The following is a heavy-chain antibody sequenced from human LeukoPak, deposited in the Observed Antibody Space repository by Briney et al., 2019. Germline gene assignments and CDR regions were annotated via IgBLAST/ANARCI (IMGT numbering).Heavy chain of an antibody. D-gene: IGHD1-1*01. V-gene: IGHV3-21*01. CDR1: GFTFASYS. CDR3: ARVSGRLERQSDLDY. Sequence: PGGSLRLSCAASGFTFASYSMNWVRQAPEKGLEWVSSISGDSTYIYNAGSVKGRFTISRDNAQASLYLQMISLRADDTAVYYCARVSGRLERQSDLDYWGQGTLVIVSS. J-gene: IGHJ4*02. CDR2: ISGDSTYI.